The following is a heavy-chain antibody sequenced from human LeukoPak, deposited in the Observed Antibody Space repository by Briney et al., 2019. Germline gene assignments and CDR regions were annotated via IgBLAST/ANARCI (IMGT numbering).Heavy chain of an antibody. J-gene: IGHJ4*02. CDR2: FDPEDGET. Sequence: GASVKVSCKVSGYTLTELSMHWVRQAPGKGLEWMGGFDPEDGETIYAQKFQGRVTMTEDTSTDTAYMELSSLRSEDTAVYYCATVRLLWFEEFSPLGSFDYWGQGTLVTVSS. D-gene: IGHD3-10*01. V-gene: IGHV1-24*01. CDR3: ATVRLLWFEEFSPLGSFDY. CDR1: GYTLTELS.